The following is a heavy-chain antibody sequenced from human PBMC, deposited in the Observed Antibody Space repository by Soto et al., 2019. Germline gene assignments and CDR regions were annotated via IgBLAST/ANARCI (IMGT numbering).Heavy chain of an antibody. CDR3: ARHRGEMVRGLMDY. J-gene: IGHJ4*02. CDR1: GGSFSGYY. Sequence: KPSETLSLTCAVYGGSFSGYYWSWIRQPPGKGLEWIGEINHSGSTNYNPSLKSRVTISVDTSKNQFSLKLSSVTAADTAVYYCARHRGEMVRGLMDYWGQGTLVTVSS. CDR2: INHSGST. V-gene: IGHV4-34*01. D-gene: IGHD3-10*01.